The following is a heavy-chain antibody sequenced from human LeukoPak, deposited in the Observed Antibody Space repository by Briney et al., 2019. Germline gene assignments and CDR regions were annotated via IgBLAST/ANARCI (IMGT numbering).Heavy chain of an antibody. D-gene: IGHD3-22*01. CDR3: ARMGYYYDSSGYVGFDP. CDR1: GGSISSYY. J-gene: IGHJ5*02. V-gene: IGHV4-59*08. Sequence: SETLSLTCTVSGGSISSYYWSWIRQPPGKGLEWIGYIYYSGSTNYNPSLKSRVTISVDTSKNQFSLKLSSVTAADTAVYYCARMGYYYDSSGYVGFDPWGQGTLVTVSS. CDR2: IYYSGST.